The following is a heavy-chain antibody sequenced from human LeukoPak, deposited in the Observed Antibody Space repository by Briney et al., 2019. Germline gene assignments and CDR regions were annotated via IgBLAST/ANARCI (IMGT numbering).Heavy chain of an antibody. D-gene: IGHD3-22*01. J-gene: IGHJ4*02. V-gene: IGHV4-34*01. CDR2: INHSGST. CDR1: GGSFSGYY. CDR3: ASRLTYYDSSGDRVPY. Sequence: SETLSLTCAVYGGSFSGYYWGWIRQPPGKGLEWIGEINHSGSTNYNPSLKSRVTISVDTSKNQFSLKLSSVTAADTAVYYCASRLTYYDSSGDRVPYWGQGTLVTVSS.